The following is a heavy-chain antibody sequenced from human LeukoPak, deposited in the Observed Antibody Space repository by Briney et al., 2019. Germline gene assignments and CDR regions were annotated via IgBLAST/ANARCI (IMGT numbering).Heavy chain of an antibody. CDR2: IYTSGGT. CDR3: ARDSCGGGCWFDP. CDR1: GGSISGDY. J-gene: IGHJ5*02. Sequence: SETLSLTCTVSGGSISGDYWSWIRQPAGKGLEWIGRIYTSGGTNYNPSLKSRVTMSVDTSKNQFSLRLGSVTAADTAVYYCARDSCGGGCWFDPWGQGTLVTVSS. D-gene: IGHD2-21*02. V-gene: IGHV4-4*07.